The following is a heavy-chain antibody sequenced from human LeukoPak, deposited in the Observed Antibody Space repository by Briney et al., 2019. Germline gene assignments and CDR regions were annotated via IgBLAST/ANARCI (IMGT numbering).Heavy chain of an antibody. CDR2: TYYRSKWYN. D-gene: IGHD6-13*01. Sequence: SPTLSLTFAISGDSFSINSAAWNWIRQSPSRGLEWLGRTYYRSKWYNDYAVSVKSRITINPDTSKNQFSLQLNSVTPEDTAVYYCARDPIAAAARYNWFDPWGQGTLVTVSS. V-gene: IGHV6-1*01. CDR3: ARDPIAAAARYNWFDP. J-gene: IGHJ5*02. CDR1: GDSFSINSAA.